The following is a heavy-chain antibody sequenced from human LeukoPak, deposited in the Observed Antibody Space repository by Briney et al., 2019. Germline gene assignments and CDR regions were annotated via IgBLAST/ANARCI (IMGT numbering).Heavy chain of an antibody. D-gene: IGHD5-18*01. CDR1: GFTFSSYA. V-gene: IGHV3-23*01. CDR2: ISGSGGST. Sequence: PGGSLRLSCAASGFTFSSYAVSWVRQAPGKGLEWVSAISGSGGSTYYADSVKGRFTISRDNSKNTPYLQMNSLRAEDTAVYYCAKRPAYSYGAYFDYWGQGTLVTVSS. CDR3: AKRPAYSYGAYFDY. J-gene: IGHJ4*02.